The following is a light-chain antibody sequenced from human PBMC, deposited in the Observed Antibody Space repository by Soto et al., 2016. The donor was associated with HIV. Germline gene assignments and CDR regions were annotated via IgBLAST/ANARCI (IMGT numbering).Light chain of an antibody. CDR3: QQYNSYPFT. J-gene: IGKJ3*01. Sequence: DIQMTQSPSTLSASVGDRVTITCRASQSISSWLAWYQQKPGKAPKLLIYKASSLESGVPSRFSGSGSGTEFTLTISSLQPDDFATYYCQQYNSYPFTFGPGTKSGYQ. CDR2: KAS. V-gene: IGKV1-5*03. CDR1: QSISSW.